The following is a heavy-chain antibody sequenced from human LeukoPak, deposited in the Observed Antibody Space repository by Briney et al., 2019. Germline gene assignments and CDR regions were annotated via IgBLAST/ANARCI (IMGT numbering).Heavy chain of an antibody. CDR2: IYPDDSHT. CDR3: ARHRTTGYSVSAFDM. D-gene: IGHD5/OR15-5a*01. J-gene: IGHJ3*02. V-gene: IGHV5-51*01. CDR1: GYSFTSYL. Sequence: GESLKISCKGSGYSFTSYLIGWVRPMPGKGLEWMGFIYPDDSHTRYSPSFEGQVTISADKSINTAYLQWSRLRASDTAMYYCARHRTTGYSVSAFDMWGQGTLVTVSS.